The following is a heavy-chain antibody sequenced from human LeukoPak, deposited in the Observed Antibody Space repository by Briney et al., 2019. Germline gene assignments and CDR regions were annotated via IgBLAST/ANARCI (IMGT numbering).Heavy chain of an antibody. CDR2: IKQDGSGK. CDR3: ARDFDYFDY. V-gene: IGHV3-7*01. CDR1: GFTFSSYW. Sequence: GGSLRLSCAASGFTFSSYWMSWVRQAPGKGLEWVANIKQDGSGKDYVDSVKGRFTISRDNAKKSLFLQMNSLRAEDTAVYYCARDFDYFDYWGQGTLVTVSS. D-gene: IGHD3-3*01. J-gene: IGHJ4*02.